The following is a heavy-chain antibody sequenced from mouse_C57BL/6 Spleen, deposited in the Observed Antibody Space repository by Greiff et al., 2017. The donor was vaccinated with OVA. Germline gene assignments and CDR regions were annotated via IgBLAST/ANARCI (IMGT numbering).Heavy chain of an antibody. V-gene: IGHV1-81*01. CDR3: ARGGDHLYFDV. CDR2: IYPRSGNT. J-gene: IGHJ1*03. CDR1: GYTFTSYG. Sequence: QVQLQQSGAELARPGASVKLSCKASGYTFTSYGISWVKQRTGQGLEWIGEIYPRSGNTYYNEKFKGKATLTADKSSSTAYMELRSLTSEDSAVYFRARGGDHLYFDVWGTGTTVTVAS. D-gene: IGHD3-3*01.